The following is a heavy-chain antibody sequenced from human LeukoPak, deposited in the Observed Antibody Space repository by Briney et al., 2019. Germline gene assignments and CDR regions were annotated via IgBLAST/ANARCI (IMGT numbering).Heavy chain of an antibody. D-gene: IGHD6-19*01. J-gene: IGHJ4*02. CDR3: ARAGGWIGPYYFDY. CDR2: IYHSGST. V-gene: IGHV4-30-2*01. CDR1: GGSISSGGYS. Sequence: SQTLSLTCAVSGGSISSGGYSWSWIRQPPGKGLEWIGYIYHSGSTYYNPSLKSRVTISVDRSKNQFSLKLSSVTAADTAVYYCARAGGWIGPYYFDYWGQGTLVTVSP.